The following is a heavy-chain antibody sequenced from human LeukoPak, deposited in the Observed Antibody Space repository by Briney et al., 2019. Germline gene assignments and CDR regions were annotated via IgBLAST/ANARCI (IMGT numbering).Heavy chain of an antibody. CDR3: ARDQSLHEFGLPDY. D-gene: IGHD3-16*01. CDR2: INSDGSSA. V-gene: IGHV3-74*01. CDR1: GFTFSSYW. J-gene: IGHJ4*02. Sequence: PGGSLRLSCAASGFTFSSYWMHWVRQAPGKGLVWVSRINSDGSSATYADSVKGRFTISRDNSKNTLYLQMNSLRAEDTAVYYCARDQSLHEFGLPDYWGQGTLVTVSS.